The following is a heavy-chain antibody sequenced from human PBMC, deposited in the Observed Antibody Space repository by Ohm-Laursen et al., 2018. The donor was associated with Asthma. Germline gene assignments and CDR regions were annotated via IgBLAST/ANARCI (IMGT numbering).Heavy chain of an antibody. V-gene: IGHV3-21*01. CDR3: ARIGPEWELPGREYSLHH. CDR1: GFTFSSYS. D-gene: IGHD1-26*01. CDR2: ISTSSNYI. J-gene: IGHJ1*01. Sequence: SLRLSCTASGFTFSSYSMNWVRQAPGKGLEWVSSISTSSNYIYYADSVKGRFTVSRDDAKNSVYLQMNSLRAEDTALYYCARIGPEWELPGREYSLHHWGEGTLVTVSS.